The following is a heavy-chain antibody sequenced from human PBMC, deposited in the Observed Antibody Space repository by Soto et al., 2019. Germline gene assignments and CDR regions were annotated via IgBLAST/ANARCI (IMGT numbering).Heavy chain of an antibody. D-gene: IGHD3-22*01. CDR1: GFTFSDYY. CDR2: ISSSGSTI. CDR3: ARDSRARDYDSSGYYPP. V-gene: IGHV3-11*01. Sequence: GGSLRLSCAASGFTFSDYYMSWIRQAPGKGLEWVSYISSSGSTIYYADAVKGRFTISRDNAKNSLYLQMNSLRAEDTAVYYCARDSRARDYDSSGYYPPWGQGTLVTVSS. J-gene: IGHJ5*02.